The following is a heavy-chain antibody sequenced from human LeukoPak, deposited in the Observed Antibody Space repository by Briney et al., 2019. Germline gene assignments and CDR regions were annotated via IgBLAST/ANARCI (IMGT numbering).Heavy chain of an antibody. V-gene: IGHV3-7*03. Sequence: GGSLRLSCAASGFTFSSYWMSWVRQAPGKGLEWVANIKQDGSEKYYVDSVKGRFTISRDNAKNSLYLQMNSLRAEDTAVYYCAKDPRSSTSCQWGYWGQGTLVTVSS. D-gene: IGHD2-2*01. CDR2: IKQDGSEK. J-gene: IGHJ4*02. CDR1: GFTFSSYW. CDR3: AKDPRSSTSCQWGY.